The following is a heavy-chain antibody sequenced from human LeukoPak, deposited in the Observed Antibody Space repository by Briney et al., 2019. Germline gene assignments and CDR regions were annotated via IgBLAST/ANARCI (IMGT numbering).Heavy chain of an antibody. CDR2: IYSGGST. J-gene: IGHJ4*02. CDR1: GFTFSSYW. CDR3: ARSSGYYDSRFDY. D-gene: IGHD3-22*01. V-gene: IGHV3-53*01. Sequence: GGPLRLSCAASGFTFSSYWMSWVRQAPGKGLEWVSVIYSGGSTYYADSVKGRFTISRDNSKNTLYLQMNSLRAEDTAVYYCARSSGYYDSRFDYWGQGTLVTVSS.